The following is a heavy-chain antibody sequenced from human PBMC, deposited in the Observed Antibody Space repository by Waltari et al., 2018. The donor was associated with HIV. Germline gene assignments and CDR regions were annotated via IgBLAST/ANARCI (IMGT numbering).Heavy chain of an antibody. V-gene: IGHV3-53*01. D-gene: IGHD3-3*01. CDR3: ARARTYYDFWSGNYSPDYFDY. J-gene: IGHJ4*02. CDR2: IYSGGST. Sequence: MTWVRQAPGKGLEWVAVIYSGGSTYYADSVKGRFTISRDNSKNTLYLQMNSLRAEDTAVYYCARARTYYDFWSGNYSPDYFDYWGQGTLITVSS.